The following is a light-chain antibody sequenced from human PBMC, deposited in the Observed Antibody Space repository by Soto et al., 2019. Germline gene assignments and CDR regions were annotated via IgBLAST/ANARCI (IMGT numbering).Light chain of an antibody. J-gene: IGKJ2*01. Sequence: GDRVTITCRASQSISSWLAWYQQKPGKAPKLLIYDASSLESGVPSKFSGSGSGTEFTLTISSLQPDDFATYYCQQYNSYSPVYTFGQGTKLEIK. CDR2: DAS. V-gene: IGKV1-5*01. CDR3: QQYNSYSPVYT. CDR1: QSISSW.